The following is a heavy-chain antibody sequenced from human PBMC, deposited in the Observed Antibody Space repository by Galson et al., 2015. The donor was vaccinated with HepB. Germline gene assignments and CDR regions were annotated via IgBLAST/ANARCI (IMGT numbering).Heavy chain of an antibody. CDR2: IYLDDSDT. CDR1: GDSFSNYW. Sequence: QSGAEVKKPGESLKISCTVSGDSFSNYWVGWVRQMPGKGLEWMGLIYLDDSDTRYSPSFQGQVTISADKSISTAYLQWSSLRASDTATYYCAKEAGPWGQGTLATVSS. V-gene: IGHV5-51*01. CDR3: AKEAGP. J-gene: IGHJ5*02.